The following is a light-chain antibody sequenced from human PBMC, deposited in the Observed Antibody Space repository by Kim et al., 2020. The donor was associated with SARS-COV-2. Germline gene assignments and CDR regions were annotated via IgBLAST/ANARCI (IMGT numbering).Light chain of an antibody. CDR1: QRVSGL. CDR3: QQYITYSRN. CDR2: VAA. J-gene: IGKJ1*01. V-gene: IGKV1-5*01. Sequence: VPVGDRVSTTCRASQRVSGLLDWCQRKPERAPKRLIYVAATLESGVPSKFSGGGSGTEFALTLCTVQPVNFSSYYCQQYITYSRNFGQGTKVEIK.